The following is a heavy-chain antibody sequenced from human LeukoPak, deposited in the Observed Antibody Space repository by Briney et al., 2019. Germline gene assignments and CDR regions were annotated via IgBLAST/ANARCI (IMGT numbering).Heavy chain of an antibody. Sequence: GRSLRLSCAASGFTFDDYAMHWVRQAPGKGLEWVSGISWNSGSIGYADSVKGRFTISRDNAKNSLYLQMNSLRAEDTALYYCAKDGPAAAGNKHHYYYYYMDVWGKGTTVTVSS. CDR2: ISWNSGSI. CDR3: AKDGPAAAGNKHHYYYYYMDV. V-gene: IGHV3-9*01. J-gene: IGHJ6*03. D-gene: IGHD6-13*01. CDR1: GFTFDDYA.